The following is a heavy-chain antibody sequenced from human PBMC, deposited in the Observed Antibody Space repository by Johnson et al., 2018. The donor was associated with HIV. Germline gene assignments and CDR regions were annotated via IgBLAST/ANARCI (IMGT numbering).Heavy chain of an antibody. D-gene: IGHD6-13*01. J-gene: IGHJ3*02. V-gene: IGHV3-30*02. Sequence: QVQLVESGGGVVQPGGSLRLSCAASGFSFSDYYMSWIRQAPGKGLEWVAVIWYDGSNKYYADSVKGRFTISRDNSKNTLYLQMNSLRAEDTAVYYCAKDERAAAGTRGLDAFDIWGQGTMVTVSS. CDR1: GFSFSDYY. CDR3: AKDERAAAGTRGLDAFDI. CDR2: IWYDGSNK.